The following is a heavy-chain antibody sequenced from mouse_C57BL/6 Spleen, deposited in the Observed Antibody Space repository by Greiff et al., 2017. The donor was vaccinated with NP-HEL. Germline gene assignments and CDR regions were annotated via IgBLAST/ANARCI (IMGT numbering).Heavy chain of an antibody. D-gene: IGHD3-2*02. CDR3: ARWGSGYDGGFAY. CDR2: INPNNGGT. J-gene: IGHJ3*01. CDR1: GYTFTDYY. Sequence: VQLQQSGPELVKPGASVKISCKASGYTFTDYYMNWVKQSHGKSLEWIGDINPNNGGTSYNQKFKGKATLTVDKSSSTAYMELRSLTSEDSAVYYCARWGSGYDGGFAYWGQGTLVTVSA. V-gene: IGHV1-26*01.